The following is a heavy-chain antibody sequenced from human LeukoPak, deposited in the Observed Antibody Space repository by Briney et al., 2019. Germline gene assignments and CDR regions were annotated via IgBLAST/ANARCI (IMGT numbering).Heavy chain of an antibody. CDR2: INPNSGGT. CDR3: ARGDIVVVPAAIGDV. CDR1: GYTFTGYY. Sequence: VASVKVSCKASGYTFTGYYMHWVRQAPGQGLEWMGWINPNSGGTNYAQKFQGRVTMTRDTSISTAYMELSRLRSDDTAVYYCARGDIVVVPAAIGDVWGKGTTVTISS. V-gene: IGHV1-2*02. J-gene: IGHJ6*04. D-gene: IGHD2-2*02.